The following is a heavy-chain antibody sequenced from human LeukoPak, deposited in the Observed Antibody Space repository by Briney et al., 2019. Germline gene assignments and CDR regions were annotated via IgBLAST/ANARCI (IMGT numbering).Heavy chain of an antibody. Sequence: ASVRVSCKTSGYTFTDHHMHWVRQAPGQGLEWMGRVDPKSGGTIYAQNFQGRVAMTSDTSTSTASMEVSSLKSDDTAVYYCATETWYFASWGQGTLATVSS. J-gene: IGHJ4*02. CDR2: VDPKSGGT. D-gene: IGHD1-14*01. V-gene: IGHV1-2*02. CDR3: ATETWYFAS. CDR1: GYTFTDHH.